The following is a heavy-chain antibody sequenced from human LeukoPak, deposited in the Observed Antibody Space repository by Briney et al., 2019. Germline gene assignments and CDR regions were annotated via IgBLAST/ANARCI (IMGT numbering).Heavy chain of an antibody. Sequence: GESLKISCQGSGYSFTSYWISWLRHMPGKGLEWLGRIDPSDSYTNYSPSFRGLVTISADKSIGAAFPQWSSLKASDTAIYYCARYSPGDYYFDYWGQGTLATVSS. CDR2: IDPSDSYT. CDR3: ARYSPGDYYFDY. D-gene: IGHD4-17*01. CDR1: GYSFTSYW. J-gene: IGHJ4*02. V-gene: IGHV5-10-1*01.